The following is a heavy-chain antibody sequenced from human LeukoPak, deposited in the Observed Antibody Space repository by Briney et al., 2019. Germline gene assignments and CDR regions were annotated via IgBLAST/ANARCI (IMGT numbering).Heavy chain of an antibody. CDR3: ARVLRGNDYYDILTGYYSFDY. Sequence: SETLSLTCAVYGGSSSGYYWSWIRQPPGKGLEWIGEINHSGSTNYNPSLMSRVAISVDTSKNQFSLKLSSVTAADTAVYYCARVLRGNDYYDILTGYYSFDYWGQGTLVTVSS. V-gene: IGHV4-34*01. CDR1: GGSSSGYY. D-gene: IGHD3-9*01. CDR2: INHSGST. J-gene: IGHJ4*02.